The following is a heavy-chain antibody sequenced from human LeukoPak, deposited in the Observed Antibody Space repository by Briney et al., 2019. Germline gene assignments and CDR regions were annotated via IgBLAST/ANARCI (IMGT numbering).Heavy chain of an antibody. CDR1: GGSISSHGYY. CDR2: IYYSGDT. CDR3: ARHVRSNYAPLDY. D-gene: IGHD4-11*01. J-gene: IGHJ4*02. V-gene: IGHV4-39*01. Sequence: PSETLSLTCTVSGGSISSHGYYWAWIRQPPGKGLERIGNIYYSGDTYYNPSLKSRVTISVDTSKNQFSLKLSSVTAADTAVYYCARHVRSNYAPLDYWGQGTLVTVSS.